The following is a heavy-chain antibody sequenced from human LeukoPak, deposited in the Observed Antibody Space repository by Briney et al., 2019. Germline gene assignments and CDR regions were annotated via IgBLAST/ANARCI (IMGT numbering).Heavy chain of an antibody. CDR1: GFTFSSYG. J-gene: IGHJ6*04. CDR3: AKDRIVMVRGVRSYYYYGMDV. D-gene: IGHD3-10*01. CDR2: ISYDGSNK. Sequence: PGRSLRLSCAASGFTFSSYGIHWVRQAPGKGLEWVAVISYDGSNKYYADSVKGRFTISRDNSKNTLYLQMNSLRAEDTAVYYCAKDRIVMVRGVRSYYYYGMDVWGKGTTVTVSS. V-gene: IGHV3-30*18.